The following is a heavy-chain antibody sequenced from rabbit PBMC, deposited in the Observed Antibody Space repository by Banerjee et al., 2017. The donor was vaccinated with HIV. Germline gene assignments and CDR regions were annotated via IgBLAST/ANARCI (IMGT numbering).Heavy chain of an antibody. CDR3: ARGASDGGAGHDL. CDR1: GFDLSSYYY. J-gene: IGHJ4*01. CDR2: IYGGGSGAT. D-gene: IGHD4-2*01. V-gene: IGHV1S45*01. Sequence: QEQLVESGGGLVQPEGSLTLTCTASGFDLSSYYYMCWVRQAPGKGLEWIACIYGGGSGATHYATWAKGRFTISKTSSTTVTLQMTSLTAADTATFFCARGASDGGAGHDLWGQGTLVTVS.